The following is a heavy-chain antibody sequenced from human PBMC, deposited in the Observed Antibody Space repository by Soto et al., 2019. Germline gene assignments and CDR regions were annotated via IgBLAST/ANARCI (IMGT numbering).Heavy chain of an antibody. CDR3: ARSVEGHFDY. Sequence: EVQLAESGGGLVQPGGSLRLSCAASGFTFSVYSMNWIRQAPGKGLQWVSYMTSDMKTIHYADSVQGRFTISRDNAKNLVYLQMTSLRDEDTAVYYCARSVEGHFDYWGQGALVTVSS. J-gene: IGHJ4*02. CDR1: GFTFSVYS. D-gene: IGHD6-19*01. V-gene: IGHV3-48*02. CDR2: MTSDMKTI.